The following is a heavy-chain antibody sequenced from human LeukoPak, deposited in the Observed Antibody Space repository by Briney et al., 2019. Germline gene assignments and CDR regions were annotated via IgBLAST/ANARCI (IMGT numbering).Heavy chain of an antibody. CDR3: ARAEPDSSGYYFRPGSFDY. V-gene: IGHV4-61*02. Sequence: SETLSLTCTVSGDSISSGSYYWSWIRQPAGKGLEWIGRIYTSGSTNYNPSLKSRVTISVDTSKNQFSLKLSSVTAADTAVYYCARAEPDSSGYYFRPGSFDYWGQGTLVTVSS. CDR1: GDSISSGSYY. CDR2: IYTSGST. D-gene: IGHD3-22*01. J-gene: IGHJ4*02.